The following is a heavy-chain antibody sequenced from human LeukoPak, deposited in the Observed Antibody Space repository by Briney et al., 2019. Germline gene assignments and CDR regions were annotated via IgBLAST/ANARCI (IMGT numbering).Heavy chain of an antibody. Sequence: SETLSLTCAVSGGSISSSGYYWGWIRQPPGEGLEWIGSTYYSGSTYSNPSLKSRVTISVDTSKNQFSLKLSSVTAADTAVYYCARLNEWLRFHFDYWGQGTLVTVSS. CDR1: GGSISSSGYY. CDR2: TYYSGST. CDR3: ARLNEWLRFHFDY. V-gene: IGHV4-39*01. J-gene: IGHJ4*02. D-gene: IGHD5-12*01.